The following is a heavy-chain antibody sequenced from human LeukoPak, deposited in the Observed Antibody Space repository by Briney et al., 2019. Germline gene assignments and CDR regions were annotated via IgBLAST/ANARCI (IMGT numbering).Heavy chain of an antibody. CDR1: GFTFSSYA. V-gene: IGHV3-30*04. Sequence: PGGSLRLSCAASGFTFSSYAMRWVRQAPGKGLEWVAVISYDGSNKYYADSVKGRFTISRDNSKNTLYLQMNSLRAEDTAVYYCARVRGSSGWINVDYWGQGTLVTVSS. D-gene: IGHD6-19*01. CDR2: ISYDGSNK. J-gene: IGHJ4*02. CDR3: ARVRGSSGWINVDY.